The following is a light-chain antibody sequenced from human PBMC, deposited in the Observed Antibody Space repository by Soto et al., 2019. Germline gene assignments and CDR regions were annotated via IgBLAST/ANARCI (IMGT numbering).Light chain of an antibody. V-gene: IGLV1-40*01. J-gene: IGLJ1*01. CDR2: GNS. CDR1: SSNIGAGYD. Sequence: QSVLTQPPSVSGAPGQRVTISCTGSSSNIGAGYDVHWYQQLPGTAPKLLIYGNSNRPSGVPDRFSGSKSGTSASLAITGLQADDEADYYCQSYDSSPTLRGFGTEPKVTV. CDR3: QSYDSSPTLRG.